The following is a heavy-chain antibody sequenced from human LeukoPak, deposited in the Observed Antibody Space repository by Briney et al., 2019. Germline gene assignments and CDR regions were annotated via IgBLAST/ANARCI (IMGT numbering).Heavy chain of an antibody. J-gene: IGHJ4*02. Sequence: SETLSLTCTVSGGSMSSYYWSWIRQPAGKGLEWIGRIYTSGSTNYNPSLKSRVTMSVDTSKNQFSLKMSSVTAADTAVYYCARAMRKQLWLSFDYWGQGTLVTVSS. CDR3: ARAMRKQLWLSFDY. CDR1: GGSMSSYY. D-gene: IGHD5-18*01. V-gene: IGHV4-4*07. CDR2: IYTSGST.